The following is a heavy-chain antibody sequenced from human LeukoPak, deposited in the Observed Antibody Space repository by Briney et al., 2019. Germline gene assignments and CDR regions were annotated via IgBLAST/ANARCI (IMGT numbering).Heavy chain of an antibody. CDR1: GGSVSSNIYY. J-gene: IGHJ4*02. D-gene: IGHD3-22*01. CDR2: IYYSGGT. Sequence: PSETLSLTCTVSGGSVSSNIYYWNWIRQPPGKGLEWIGYIYYSGGTNYNPSLKSRVTISVDTSKNQFSLKLTSLTAADAAVYYRAREDSSGYLGYWGQGTLVTVSS. CDR3: AREDSSGYLGY. V-gene: IGHV4-61*01.